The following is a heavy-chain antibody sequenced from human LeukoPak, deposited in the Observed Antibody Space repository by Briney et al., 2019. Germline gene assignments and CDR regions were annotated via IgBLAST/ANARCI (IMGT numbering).Heavy chain of an antibody. CDR3: ARDGRDGYNYAFDY. V-gene: IGHV4-59*01. CDR2: IYYSGST. D-gene: IGHD5-24*01. Sequence: SETLSLTCTVSGGSISSYYWSWIRQPPGKGLEWIGYIYYSGSTNYNPSLKSRVTISVDTSKNQFSLKLSSVTAADTAVYYCARDGRDGYNYAFDYWGQGTLVTVSS. J-gene: IGHJ4*02. CDR1: GGSISSYY.